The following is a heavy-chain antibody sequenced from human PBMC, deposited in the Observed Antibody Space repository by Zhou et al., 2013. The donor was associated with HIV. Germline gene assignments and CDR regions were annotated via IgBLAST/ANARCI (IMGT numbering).Heavy chain of an antibody. CDR2: INPRGGQV. CDR1: GYTFIKYF. Sequence: QVKLMQSGAGVKKPGASVRVSCEASGYTFIKYFLHWIRQAPGGSLEWIGWINPRGGQVNYSRRFPGKFTMTRDTIRETAYLDVRGLTSDDTAVYYCVRVGIGRFCNGSSCYLDSWGQGSQVTVSS. J-gene: IGHJ5*01. V-gene: IGHV1-2*07. CDR3: VRVGIGRFCNGSSCYLDS. D-gene: IGHD2-2*01.